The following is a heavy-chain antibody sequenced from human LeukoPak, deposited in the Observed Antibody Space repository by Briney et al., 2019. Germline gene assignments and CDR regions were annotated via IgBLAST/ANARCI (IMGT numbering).Heavy chain of an antibody. V-gene: IGHV1-69*13. CDR2: IIPIFGTA. CDR1: GGTFSSYA. D-gene: IGHD2-15*01. Sequence: SVKVSCKASGGTFSSYAISWVRQAPGQGLEWMGGIIPIFGTAKYAQKFQGRVTITADESTSTAYMEPSSLRSEDTAVYYCARGLSYCSGSSCYKDFDYWGQGTLVTVSS. CDR3: ARGLSYCSGSSCYKDFDY. J-gene: IGHJ4*02.